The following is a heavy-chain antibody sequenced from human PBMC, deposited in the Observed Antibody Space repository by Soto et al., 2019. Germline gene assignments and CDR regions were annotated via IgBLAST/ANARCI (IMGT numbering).Heavy chain of an antibody. J-gene: IGHJ3*02. D-gene: IGHD2-2*01. CDR3: ARALPGGSGAFDI. Sequence: SETLSLTCTVSGGSISSGGYYWSWIRQHPGKGLEWIGYIYYSGSTYYNPTLKSRVTISVDTSKNQFSVKLSSVTAADTAVYYCARALPGGSGAFDIWGQGTMVTVSS. V-gene: IGHV4-31*03. CDR2: IYYSGST. CDR1: GGSISSGGYY.